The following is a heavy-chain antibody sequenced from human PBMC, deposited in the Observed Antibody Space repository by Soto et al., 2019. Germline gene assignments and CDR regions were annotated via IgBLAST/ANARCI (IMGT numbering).Heavy chain of an antibody. V-gene: IGHV3-23*01. J-gene: IGHJ4*02. CDR2: ISGSGGST. CDR1: GFTFSSYA. D-gene: IGHD3-9*01. Sequence: EVQLLESGGGLVQPGGSLRLSCAASGFTFSSYAMSWVRQAPGKGLEWVSAISGSGGSTYYADSVKGRFTISRDNSNNTLYLQMNSLRAEDTAVYYCAKSPDRPYYDTSETDDYWGQGTLVTVSS. CDR3: AKSPDRPYYDTSETDDY.